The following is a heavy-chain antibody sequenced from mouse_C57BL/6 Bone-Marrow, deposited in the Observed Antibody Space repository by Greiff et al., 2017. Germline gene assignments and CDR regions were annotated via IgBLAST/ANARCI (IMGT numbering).Heavy chain of an antibody. J-gene: IGHJ3*01. D-gene: IGHD1-1*01. CDR3: ERGGTTGFAY. CDR2: INPGSGGT. V-gene: IGHV1-54*01. CDR1: GYAFTNYL. Sequence: VQLQQSGAELVRPGTSVKLSCKASGYAFTNYLIEWVKQRPGQGLEWIGVINPGSGGTNYNEKFKGKATLTADKSSSTAYMQLSSLTSEDAAVYFCERGGTTGFAYWGQGTLVTVSA.